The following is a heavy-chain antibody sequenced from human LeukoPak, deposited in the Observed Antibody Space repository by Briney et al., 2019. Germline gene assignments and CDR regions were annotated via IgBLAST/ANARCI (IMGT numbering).Heavy chain of an antibody. Sequence: PGGSLRLSCAASGFTFSDYYMSWIRQAPGKGLEWVSVIYSGGSTYYADSVKGRFTISRDNSKNTLYLQMNSLRAEDTAVYYCARDPRFLESDIWGQGTMVTVSS. V-gene: IGHV3-66*02. D-gene: IGHD3-3*01. CDR3: ARDPRFLESDI. CDR2: IYSGGST. J-gene: IGHJ3*02. CDR1: GFTFSDYY.